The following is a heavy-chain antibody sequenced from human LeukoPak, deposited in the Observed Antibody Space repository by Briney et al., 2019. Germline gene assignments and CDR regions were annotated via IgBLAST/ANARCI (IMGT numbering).Heavy chain of an antibody. CDR1: GYIFTDYW. Sequence: GESLKISCKGSGYIFTDYWIGWVRQMPGKGLEWMGIIYPGDSDTKYSPSFQGQVTISADIFITTAYLQWSTLKASDTAIYYCARGGYNNNSSYFDYWGQGTLVTVSS. CDR2: IYPGDSDT. V-gene: IGHV5-51*01. CDR3: ARGGYNNNSSYFDY. D-gene: IGHD5-18*01. J-gene: IGHJ4*02.